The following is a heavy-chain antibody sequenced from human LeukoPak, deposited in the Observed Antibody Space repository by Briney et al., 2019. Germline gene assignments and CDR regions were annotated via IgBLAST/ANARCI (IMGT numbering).Heavy chain of an antibody. D-gene: IGHD3-16*01. CDR2: ISTGSSII. V-gene: IGHV3-48*01. Sequence: PGGSLRLSCEASGFPFSTSGMHWVRRAPGKGLDWISYISTGSSIIHYADSVQGRFTISRDDGKNSLYLQMNSLRVEDTAVFHCVTDWPVWWGQGILVIVSS. CDR3: VTDWPVW. CDR1: GFPFSTSG. J-gene: IGHJ4*02.